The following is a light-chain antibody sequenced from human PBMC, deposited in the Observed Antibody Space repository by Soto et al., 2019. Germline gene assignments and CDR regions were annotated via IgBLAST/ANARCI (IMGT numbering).Light chain of an antibody. Sequence: QSALTQPASVSGSPGQSITISCTGTSSDVGAYNYVSWYQQHPGKAPKLMIFEVRDRPSGVANRFSGSTSGNTASLTISGLQAEDEADYYCSSYTSSNTLVFGGGTKLTVL. J-gene: IGLJ2*01. V-gene: IGLV2-14*01. CDR2: EVR. CDR3: SSYTSSNTLV. CDR1: SSDVGAYNY.